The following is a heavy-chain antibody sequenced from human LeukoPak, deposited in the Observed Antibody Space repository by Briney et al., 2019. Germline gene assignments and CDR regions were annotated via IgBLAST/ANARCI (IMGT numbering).Heavy chain of an antibody. J-gene: IGHJ4*02. CDR1: GFTFSSYS. D-gene: IGHD4-17*01. CDR2: ISRTT. CDR3: ARVLNDYGDYVIDY. V-gene: IGHV3-48*01. Sequence: PGGSLRLSCAASGFTFSSYSFNRVRQAPGKGLEWVSYISRTTSYADSVKGRFTISRDNAKSSLYLQMNSLRAEDTAVYYCARVLNDYGDYVIDYWGQGTLVTVSS.